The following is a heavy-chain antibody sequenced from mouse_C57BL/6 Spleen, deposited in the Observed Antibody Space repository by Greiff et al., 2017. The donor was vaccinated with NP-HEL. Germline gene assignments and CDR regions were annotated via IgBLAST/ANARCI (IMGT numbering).Heavy chain of an antibody. Sequence: QVQLKESGAELVKPGASVKLSCKASGYTFTSYWMHWVKQRPGQGLEWIGMIHPNSGSTNYNEKFKSKATLTVDKSSSTAYMQLSSLTSEDSAVYYCARPAVGNFDYWGQGTTLTVSS. CDR3: ARPAVGNFDY. V-gene: IGHV1-64*01. CDR2: IHPNSGST. CDR1: GYTFTSYW. J-gene: IGHJ2*01. D-gene: IGHD6-1*01.